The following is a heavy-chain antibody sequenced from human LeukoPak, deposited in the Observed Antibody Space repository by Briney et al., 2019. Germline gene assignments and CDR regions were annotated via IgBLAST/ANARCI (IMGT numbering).Heavy chain of an antibody. CDR1: GGSISSGGYS. CDR2: IYQSATT. J-gene: IGHJ4*02. V-gene: IGHV4-30-2*01. D-gene: IGHD2-8*01. CDR3: ARDKRYCTNGVCYREDY. Sequence: SETLSLTCAVSGGSISSGGYSWSWVRQPPGKGLEWIGYIYQSATTYENPSLKSRVTISVDRSKNQFSLKLSSVTAADTAVYYCARDKRYCTNGVCYREDYWGQGTLVTVSS.